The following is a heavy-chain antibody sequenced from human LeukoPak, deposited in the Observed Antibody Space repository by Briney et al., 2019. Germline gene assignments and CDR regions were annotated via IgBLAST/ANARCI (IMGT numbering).Heavy chain of an antibody. D-gene: IGHD4-17*01. CDR1: GFTFSSYW. J-gene: IGHJ6*02. CDR3: ARYPPITTVTTLGDYYYYGMDV. CDR2: IKQDGSEK. Sequence: PGGSLRLSCAASGFTFSSYWMSWVRQAPGKGLEWVANIKQDGSEKYYVDSVKGRFTISRDNAKNSLYLQMNSLRAEDTAVYYCARYPPITTVTTLGDYYYYGMDVWGQGTTVTVSS. V-gene: IGHV3-7*01.